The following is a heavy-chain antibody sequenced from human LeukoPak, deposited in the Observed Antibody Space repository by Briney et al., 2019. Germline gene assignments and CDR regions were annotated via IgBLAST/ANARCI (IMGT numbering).Heavy chain of an antibody. CDR1: GYSFTCYC. J-gene: IGHJ3*02. CDR2: IYPGDSDT. V-gene: IGHV5-51*01. CDR3: ARRVQNYYDSSGAAFDI. D-gene: IGHD3-22*01. Sequence: GESLKISCKGSGYSFTCYCIGWVRQMPGKGLEWMGIIYPGDSDTRYSPSFQGQVTISADKSISTAYLQWSSLKASDTAMYYCARRVQNYYDSSGAAFDIWGQGTMVTVSS.